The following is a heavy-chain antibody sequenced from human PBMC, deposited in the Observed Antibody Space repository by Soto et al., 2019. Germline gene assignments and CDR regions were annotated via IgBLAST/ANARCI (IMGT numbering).Heavy chain of an antibody. CDR3: ARVWQQLVPYYYYYYYGMDV. J-gene: IGHJ6*02. CDR1: GGSIGSSNW. CDR2: IYHSGST. Sequence: PSETLSLTFAVSGGSIGSSNWWSWVRQPPGKGLEWIGEIYHSGSTNYNPSLKSRVTISVDKSKNQFSLKLSSVTAAETAVYYCARVWQQLVPYYYYYYYGMDVWGQGTTVTVYS. V-gene: IGHV4-4*02. D-gene: IGHD6-13*01.